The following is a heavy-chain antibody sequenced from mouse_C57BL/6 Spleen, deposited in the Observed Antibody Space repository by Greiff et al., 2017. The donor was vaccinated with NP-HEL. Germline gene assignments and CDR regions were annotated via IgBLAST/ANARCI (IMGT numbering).Heavy chain of an antibody. CDR1: GFYINDYY. Sequence: EVQLQQSGAELVKPGASVKLSCTASGFYINDYYMHWVKQRTEQGLEWIGRIDPEDGATKYAPKFQGKATITADQSSNTAYLQLSSLTSEDAAVYYCARGYYCSSYGFDYWGQGTTLTVSS. CDR2: IDPEDGAT. V-gene: IGHV14-2*01. CDR3: ARGYYCSSYGFDY. D-gene: IGHD1-1*01. J-gene: IGHJ2*01.